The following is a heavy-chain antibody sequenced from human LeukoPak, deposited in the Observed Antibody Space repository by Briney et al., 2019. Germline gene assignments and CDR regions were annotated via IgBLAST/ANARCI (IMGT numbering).Heavy chain of an antibody. Sequence: PGGSLRLSCAASGFTFSSYWMSWVRQAPGKGLEWVANIKQDGSGKYYVDSVKGRFTISRDNAKNSLYLQMNSLRAEDTAVYCCARRRYSGSSQHFDYWGQGTLVTVSS. CDR3: ARRRYSGSSQHFDY. J-gene: IGHJ4*02. V-gene: IGHV3-7*01. CDR1: GFTFSSYW. D-gene: IGHD1-26*01. CDR2: IKQDGSGK.